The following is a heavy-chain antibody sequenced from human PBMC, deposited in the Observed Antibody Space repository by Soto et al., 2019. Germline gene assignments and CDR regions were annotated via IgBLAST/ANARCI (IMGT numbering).Heavy chain of an antibody. V-gene: IGHV4-39*01. CDR1: RGSISSSSYY. Sequence: SETLSVTCTVSRGSISSSSYYWGWIRQPPGKGLEWIGSIYYSGSTYYNPSLKSRVTISVDTSKNQFSLKLSSVTAADTAVYYCARHTPAISISDHWGQGTLVTVS. J-gene: IGHJ4*02. D-gene: IGHD2-15*01. CDR3: ARHTPAISISDH. CDR2: IYYSGST.